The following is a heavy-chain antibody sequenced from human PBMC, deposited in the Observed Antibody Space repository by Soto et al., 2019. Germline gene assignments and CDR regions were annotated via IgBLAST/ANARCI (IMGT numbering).Heavy chain of an antibody. D-gene: IGHD3-10*01. V-gene: IGHV4-30-2*01. CDR2: IYHSGST. CDR3: ARSSGSYYQTIDY. Sequence: PSETLSLTCAVSGGSISSGGYSWSWIQQPPGKGLEWIGYIYHSGSTYYNPSLKSRVTISVDRSKNQFSLKLSSVTAADTAVYYCARSSGSYYQTIDYWGQGTLVTVSS. CDR1: GGSISSGGYS. J-gene: IGHJ4*02.